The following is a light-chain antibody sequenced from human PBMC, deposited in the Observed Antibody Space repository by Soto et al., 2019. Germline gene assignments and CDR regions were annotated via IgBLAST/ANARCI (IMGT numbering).Light chain of an antibody. V-gene: IGLV2-8*01. CDR2: EVS. CDR3: SSYGGSNTVV. CDR1: SSDVGGYNY. Sequence: QSALTQPPSASGSPGQSVTISCTGSSSDVGGYNYVSWYQQHPGKAHKLMIYEVSKRPSGVPDRLSGSKSGNTASLTVSGIQAEDEADYYGSSYGGSNTVVFGGGTKVTVL. J-gene: IGLJ2*01.